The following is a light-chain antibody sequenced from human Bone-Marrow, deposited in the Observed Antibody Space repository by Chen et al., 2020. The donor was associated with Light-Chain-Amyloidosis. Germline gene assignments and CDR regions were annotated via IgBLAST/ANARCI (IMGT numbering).Light chain of an antibody. CDR2: GSS. CDR1: QTISSNY. CDR3: QQYGTSPLT. Sequence: EIVLTQSPGTLSLSPGEGANLSCRASQTISSNYLTWYQQKVGQAPRLLIYGSSSRATGIQDRFTGSGSGTDFTLTINRLEPGDFAMYYCQQYGTSPLTFGGGTKVEIK. J-gene: IGKJ4*01. V-gene: IGKV3-20*01.